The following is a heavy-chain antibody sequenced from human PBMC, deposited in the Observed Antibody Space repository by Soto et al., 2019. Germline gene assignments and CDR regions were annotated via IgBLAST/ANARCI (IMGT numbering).Heavy chain of an antibody. CDR3: ARHWSIVATTFDY. CDR2: IYYSGST. J-gene: IGHJ4*02. Sequence: SETLSLTCTVSGGSISSSSYYWSWIRQPPGKGLEWIGYIYYSGSTNYNPSLKSRVTISVDTSKNQFSLKLSSVTAADTAVYYCARHWSIVATTFDYWGQGTLVTVSS. D-gene: IGHD5-12*01. V-gene: IGHV4-61*05. CDR1: GGSISSSSYY.